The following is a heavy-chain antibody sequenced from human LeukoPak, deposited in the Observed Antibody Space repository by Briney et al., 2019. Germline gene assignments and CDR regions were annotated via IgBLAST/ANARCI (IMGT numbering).Heavy chain of an antibody. CDR3: ARVREYCSGGSCYSYFDY. D-gene: IGHD2-15*01. J-gene: IGHJ4*02. CDR2: IIPIFGTA. V-gene: IGHV1-69*13. CDR1: GGTFSSYA. Sequence: GASVKVSCKASGGTFSSYAISWVRQAPGQGLEWMGGIIPIFGTANYAQKFQGRVTITADESTRTAYMELSSLRSEDTAVYYCARVREYCSGGSCYSYFDYWGQGTLVTVSS.